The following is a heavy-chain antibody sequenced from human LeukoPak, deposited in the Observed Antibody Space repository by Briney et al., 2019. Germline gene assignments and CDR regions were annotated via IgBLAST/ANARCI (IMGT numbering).Heavy chain of an antibody. D-gene: IGHD6-19*01. V-gene: IGHV4-59*01. CDR2: VYYTGIT. Sequence: SETLSLTCNVSGGYISTYYWSWIRQSPGRGLEWIGYVYYTGITNYNPSLKSRVTISVDTAKNQFSLKLTSVTAADTAVYYCARHSEGSGWSRADFDHWGQGNLVIVSS. CDR3: ARHSEGSGWSRADFDH. CDR1: GGYISTYY. J-gene: IGHJ4*02.